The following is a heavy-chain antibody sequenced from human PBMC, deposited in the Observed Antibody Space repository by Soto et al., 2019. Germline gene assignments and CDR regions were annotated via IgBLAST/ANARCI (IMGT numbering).Heavy chain of an antibody. J-gene: IGHJ4*02. V-gene: IGHV3-15*01. CDR1: GFTFTNAW. D-gene: IGHD6-19*01. CDR3: TTDRLEYSSGL. Sequence: EVQLVESGGGLVRPGESLRLSCAASGFTFTNAWIHWVRQAPGKGLEWVGRIKSRTDGGTTDYAAPVKGRFTISRDDSKNTLYLQMNSLKTEDTAVYYCTTDRLEYSSGLGGQGTLVTVSS. CDR2: IKSRTDGGTT.